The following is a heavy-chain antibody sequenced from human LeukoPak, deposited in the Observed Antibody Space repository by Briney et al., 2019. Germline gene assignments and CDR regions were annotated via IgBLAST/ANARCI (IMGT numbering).Heavy chain of an antibody. CDR3: AKGSTVYYYYYMDV. CDR2: ISSSGSTI. CDR1: GFTFSDYY. D-gene: IGHD4-11*01. J-gene: IGHJ6*03. Sequence: GALRLSCAASGFTFSDYYMSWIRQAPGKGLEWVSYISSSGSTIYYADSVKGRFTISRDNAKNSLYLQMNSLRAEDTAVYYCAKGSTVYYYYYMDVWGKGTTVTISS. V-gene: IGHV3-11*04.